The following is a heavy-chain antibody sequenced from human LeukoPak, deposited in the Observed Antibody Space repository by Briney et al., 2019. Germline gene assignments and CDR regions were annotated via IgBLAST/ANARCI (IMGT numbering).Heavy chain of an antibody. CDR2: IYSGGST. V-gene: IGHV3-53*01. Sequence: GGYLRLSCAASGFTVSSNYMSWVRQAPGKGLEWVSVIYSGGSTYYADSVKGRFTISRDNSKNALYLQMNSLRAEDTAVYYCARVDSSGYGYYFDYWGQGTLVTVSS. CDR3: ARVDSSGYGYYFDY. CDR1: GFTVSSNY. J-gene: IGHJ4*02. D-gene: IGHD3-22*01.